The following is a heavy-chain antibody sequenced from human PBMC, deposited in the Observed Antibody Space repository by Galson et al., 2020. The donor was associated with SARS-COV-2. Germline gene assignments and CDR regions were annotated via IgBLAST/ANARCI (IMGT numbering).Heavy chain of an antibody. CDR2: LNWHSGSI. CDR1: TFTFEHYA. J-gene: IGHJ3*01. D-gene: IGHD3-22*01. Sequence: GGSLRLSCAASTFTFEHYAMHWVRQAPGKGLEWVSGLNWHSGSIGYADSVKGRFTISRDNANNSLYLQMNSLRAEDTALYYCVKDIGDYYDTSGYYGAFDLWGQGTLVTVS. V-gene: IGHV3-9*01. CDR3: VKDIGDYYDTSGYYGAFDL.